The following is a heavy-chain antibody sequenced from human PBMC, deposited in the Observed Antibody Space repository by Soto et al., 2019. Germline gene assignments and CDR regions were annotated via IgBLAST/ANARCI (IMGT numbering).Heavy chain of an antibody. CDR1: GGTFSSYA. CDR2: ILPIFGTA. V-gene: IGHV1-69*12. Sequence: QVQLVQSGAEVKKPGSSVKVSCKASGGTFSSYAISWVRQAPGQGLEWMGGILPIFGTANYTQKFQGRVTTSADASTSAAYMELSSRPSEATAEYSGARRLRYCVSTSCTWNYDYGMDVWGQGNTVTLP. CDR3: ARRLRYCVSTSCTWNYDYGMDV. D-gene: IGHD2-2*01. J-gene: IGHJ6*02.